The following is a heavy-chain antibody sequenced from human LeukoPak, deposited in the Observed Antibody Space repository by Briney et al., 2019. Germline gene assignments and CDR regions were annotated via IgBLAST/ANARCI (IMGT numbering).Heavy chain of an antibody. V-gene: IGHV1-2*06. CDR1: GYTFTGYY. CDR3: ARPRSAGSRDGNWFDP. D-gene: IGHD3-10*01. CDR2: INPNSGGT. J-gene: IGHJ5*02. Sequence: ASVKVSCKASGYTFTGYYMRWVRQAPGQGLEWMGRINPNSGGTNYAQKFQGRVTMTRDTSISTAYMELSRLRSDDTAVYYCARPRSAGSRDGNWFDPWGQGTLVTVSS.